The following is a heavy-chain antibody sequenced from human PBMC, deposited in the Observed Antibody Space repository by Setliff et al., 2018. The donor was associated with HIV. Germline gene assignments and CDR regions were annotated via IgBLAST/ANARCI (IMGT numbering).Heavy chain of an antibody. D-gene: IGHD6-13*01. V-gene: IGHV1-69*13. CDR1: GGTLSTSA. Sequence: SVKVSCKASGGTLSTSAIGWLRQAPGQGLEWMGGFIPMFGITQYAPKFQGSVTITADESTSTVYMELSSLRSDDTAVYYCARDFSGQQLVGGWFDPWGQGTLVTVSS. CDR3: ARDFSGQQLVGGWFDP. J-gene: IGHJ5*02. CDR2: FIPMFGIT.